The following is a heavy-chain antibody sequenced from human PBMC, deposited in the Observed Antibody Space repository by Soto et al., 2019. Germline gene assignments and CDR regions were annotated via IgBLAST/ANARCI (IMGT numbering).Heavy chain of an antibody. Sequence: GGSLRLSCATSGFTFTSYSMNWVRQAPGRGLEWLSYISSSTTYTNYADSVKGRFTISRDNAKNSLYLQMNSLRAEDMAVYYCARELEGYDYWGQGTLVTVSS. J-gene: IGHJ4*02. CDR3: ARELEGYDY. CDR1: GFTFTSYS. V-gene: IGHV3-21*05. CDR2: ISSSTTYT. D-gene: IGHD5-18*01.